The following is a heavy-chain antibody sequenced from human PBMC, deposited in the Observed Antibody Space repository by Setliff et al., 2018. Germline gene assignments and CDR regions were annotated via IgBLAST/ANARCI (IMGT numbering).Heavy chain of an antibody. CDR1: GGTFSNYA. V-gene: IGHV1-69*05. CDR3: VREGVDSRSSTDYRYYMDV. CDR2: IIPFFGTV. J-gene: IGHJ6*03. Sequence: ASVKVSCKASGGTFSNYAISWVRQAPGQGLDGMGGIIPFFGTVDYTQKFQGRGTITTDESTNTAFMQLSSLRSDDTAVYYCVREGVDSRSSTDYRYYMDVWGKGTTVTVSS. D-gene: IGHD3-22*01.